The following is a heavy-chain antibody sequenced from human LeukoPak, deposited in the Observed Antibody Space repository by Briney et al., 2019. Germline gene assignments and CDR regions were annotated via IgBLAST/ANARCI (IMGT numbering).Heavy chain of an antibody. V-gene: IGHV3-11*06. J-gene: IGHJ4*02. D-gene: IGHD3-22*01. CDR1: GFTFSDYY. CDR3: ASPLYYDTRGFYYQVFD. CDR2: ISSSSSYT. Sequence: GGSLRLSCAASGFTFSDYYMSWIRQAPGKGLEWVSYISSSSSYTNYADSVKGRFTISRDNAKNSLYLQMNSLRAEDTAVYYCASPLYYDTRGFYYQVFDWGQGTLVTVSS.